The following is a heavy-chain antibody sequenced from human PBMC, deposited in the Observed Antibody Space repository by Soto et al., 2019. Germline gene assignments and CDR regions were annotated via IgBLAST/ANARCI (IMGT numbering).Heavy chain of an antibody. D-gene: IGHD4-17*01. CDR3: ARATYGDYSPDY. CDR1: GGSISSGGYY. CDR2: IYYSGST. Sequence: QVQLQESGPGLVKPSQTLSLTCTVSGGSISSGGYYWSWIRQHPGKGLEWIGYIYYSGSTYYNRYHKSRVTISIDTSKNQFSLKLSSVTAADTAVYYCARATYGDYSPDYWGQGTLVTVSS. J-gene: IGHJ4*02. V-gene: IGHV4-31*03.